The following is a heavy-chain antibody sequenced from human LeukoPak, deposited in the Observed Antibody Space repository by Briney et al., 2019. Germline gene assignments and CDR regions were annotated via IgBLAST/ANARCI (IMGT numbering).Heavy chain of an antibody. Sequence: SQTLSLTCAISGASVSSTAWNWFRQCPSRGLEWLGRTYYRSKWYNDYAVSVKSRITINPDTSKNLFSLQLNSVTPEDTAVYYCARGGRGYCTSSSCYFDYWGQGTLVSVSS. CDR2: TYYRSKWYN. J-gene: IGHJ4*02. CDR3: ARGGRGYCTSSSCYFDY. V-gene: IGHV6-1*01. CDR1: GASVSSTA. D-gene: IGHD2-2*01.